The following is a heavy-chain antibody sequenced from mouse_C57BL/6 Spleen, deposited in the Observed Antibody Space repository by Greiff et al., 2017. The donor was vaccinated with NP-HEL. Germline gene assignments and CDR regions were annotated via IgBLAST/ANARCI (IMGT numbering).Heavy chain of an antibody. D-gene: IGHD2-4*01. V-gene: IGHV3-6*01. CDR1: GYFITSGYY. J-gene: IGHJ3*01. CDR3: ARDYDYDVWFAY. CDR2: ISYAGSN. Sequence: DVKLQESGPGLVKPSQSLSLTCSVTGYFITSGYYWNWIRHFPGNKLEWMGYISYAGSNNYNPSLTNRISITRDTSKNQFFLKLNSVTTEDTATYYCARDYDYDVWFAYWGQGTLVTVSA.